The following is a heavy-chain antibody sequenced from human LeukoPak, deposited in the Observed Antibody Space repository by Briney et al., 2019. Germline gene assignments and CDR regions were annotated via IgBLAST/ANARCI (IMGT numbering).Heavy chain of an antibody. CDR2: IYTSGST. CDR3: ARHLGSSYARGDSFDI. D-gene: IGHD6-6*01. CDR1: GGSISSYY. Sequence: PSETLSLTCTVSGGSISSYYWSWIRQPPGKGLEWIGYIYTSGSTNYNPSLKSRVTISVDTSKNQFSLKLSSVTAADTAVYYCARHLGSSYARGDSFDIWGQGTMVTVSP. V-gene: IGHV4-4*09. J-gene: IGHJ3*02.